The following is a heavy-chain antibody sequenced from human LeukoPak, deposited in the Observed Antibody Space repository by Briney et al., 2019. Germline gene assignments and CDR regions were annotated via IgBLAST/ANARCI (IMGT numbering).Heavy chain of an antibody. V-gene: IGHV3-13*04. CDR2: IGTAGDT. CDR1: GFTFSSYD. CDR3: ARGFGPGSTGLCDY. J-gene: IGHJ4*02. Sequence: SGGSLRPSCAASGFTFSSYDMHWVRQGTGKGLEWVSGIGTAGDTYYPGSVKGRFTISRENAKNSLYLQMNSLRVGDTAVYYCARGFGPGSTGLCDYWGQGTLVTVSS. D-gene: IGHD3-10*01.